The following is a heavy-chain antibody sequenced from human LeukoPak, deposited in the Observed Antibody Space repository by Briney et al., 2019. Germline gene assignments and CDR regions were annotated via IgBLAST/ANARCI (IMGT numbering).Heavy chain of an antibody. Sequence: SETLSLTCTVSGGSISSYYWSWIRQPAGKGLEWIGYIYYSGSTNYNPSLKSRVTISVDTSKNQFSLKLSSVTAADTAVYYCARVPRMGYSYGPFDYWGQGTLVTVSS. CDR3: ARVPRMGYSYGPFDY. D-gene: IGHD5-18*01. CDR2: IYYSGST. V-gene: IGHV4-59*01. J-gene: IGHJ4*02. CDR1: GGSISSYY.